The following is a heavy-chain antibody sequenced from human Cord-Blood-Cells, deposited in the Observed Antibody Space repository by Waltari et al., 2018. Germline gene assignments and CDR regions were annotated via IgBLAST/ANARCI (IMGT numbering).Heavy chain of an antibody. D-gene: IGHD6-6*01. CDR3: AKGGSSSFDY. Sequence: VQLVGAGGGMGQPGGSRRLPCVAFGFTSSIYGSLWVRQAPGKGLEWVAFIRYDGSNKYYADSVKGRFTISRDNSKNTLYLQMNSLRAEDTAVYYCAKGGSSSFDYWGQGTLVTVSS. J-gene: IGHJ4*02. CDR2: IRYDGSNK. CDR1: GFTSSIYG. V-gene: IGHV3-30*02.